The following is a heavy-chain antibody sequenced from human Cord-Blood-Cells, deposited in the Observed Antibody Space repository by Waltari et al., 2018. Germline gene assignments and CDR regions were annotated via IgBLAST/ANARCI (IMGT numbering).Heavy chain of an antibody. V-gene: IGHV1-69*01. J-gene: IGHJ3*02. D-gene: IGHD2-21*02. Sequence: QVQLVQSGAEVKKPGSSVKVSCKASGGTFSSYAISWVRQAPGKGLEWMGGIIPIFGTANYAQKFQGRVTITADESTSTAYMELSSLRSEDTAVYYCARDTAYCGGDCYSAFDIWGQGTMVTVSS. CDR3: ARDTAYCGGDCYSAFDI. CDR2: IIPIFGTA. CDR1: GGTFSSYA.